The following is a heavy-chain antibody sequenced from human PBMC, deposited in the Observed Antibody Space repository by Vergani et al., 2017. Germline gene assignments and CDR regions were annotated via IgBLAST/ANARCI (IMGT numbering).Heavy chain of an antibody. CDR3: ASRDITIFGVVIIRGYYYGMDV. J-gene: IGHJ6*02. CDR2: IIPIFGTA. CDR1: GGTFSSSA. V-gene: IGHV1-69*01. D-gene: IGHD3-3*01. Sequence: QVQLVQSGAEVKKPGSSVKVSCKASGGTFSSSAISWVRQAPGQGLEWMGGIIPIFGTANYAQKFQGRVTITADESTSTAYMELSSLRSEDTAVYYCASRDITIFGVVIIRGYYYGMDVWGQGTTVTVSS.